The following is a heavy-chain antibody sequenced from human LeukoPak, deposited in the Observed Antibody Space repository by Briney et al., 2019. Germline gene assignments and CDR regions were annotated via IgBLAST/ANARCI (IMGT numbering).Heavy chain of an antibody. J-gene: IGHJ4*02. CDR3: ARRRGYYDSSGYYYYYFDY. V-gene: IGHV4-59*08. D-gene: IGHD3-22*01. Sequence: TSETLSLTCTVSGGSLTRYHWGWIRQPPGKGLEWIGYINYSGSTNYSPSLESRVTISLDTSKNQFSLKLSSVTAADTAVYYCARRRGYYDSSGYYYYYFDYWGQGTLVTVSS. CDR2: INYSGST. CDR1: GGSLTRYH.